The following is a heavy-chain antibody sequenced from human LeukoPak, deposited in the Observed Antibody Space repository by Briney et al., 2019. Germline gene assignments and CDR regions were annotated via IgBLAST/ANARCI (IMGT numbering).Heavy chain of an antibody. CDR3: ARGQLYYDSTGYYY. CDR1: GGSISSNNWW. V-gene: IGHV4-61*01. J-gene: IGHJ4*02. CDR2: VYSSGST. D-gene: IGHD3-22*01. Sequence: SETLSLTCAVSGGSISSNNWWWSWFRQPPGKGLEWIGYVYSSGSTNYNPSLKSRVTISVDTSKNQFSLRLTSVTAADTAVYYCARGQLYYDSTGYYYWGQGTLVTVSS.